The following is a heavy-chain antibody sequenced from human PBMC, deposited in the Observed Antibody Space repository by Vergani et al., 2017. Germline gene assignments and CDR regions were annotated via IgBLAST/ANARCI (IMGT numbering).Heavy chain of an antibody. J-gene: IGHJ3*02. CDR1: GFTFSSYA. V-gene: IGHV3-23*01. CDR2: ISGSGGST. CDR3: AKGPDDYYGSGSYYSISGAFDI. D-gene: IGHD3-10*01. Sequence: EVQLLESGGGLVQPGGSLRLSCAASGFTFSSYAMSWVRQAPGKGLKWVSAISGSGGSTYYADSVKGRFTISRDNSKNTLYLQMNSLSAEDTAVYYFAKGPDDYYGSGSYYSISGAFDIWGQGTMVTVSS.